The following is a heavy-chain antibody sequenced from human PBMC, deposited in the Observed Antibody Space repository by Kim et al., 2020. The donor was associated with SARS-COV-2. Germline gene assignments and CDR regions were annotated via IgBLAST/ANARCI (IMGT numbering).Heavy chain of an antibody. V-gene: IGHV3-21*01. J-gene: IGHJ6*02. CDR1: GFTFSSYS. CDR2: ISSSSSYI. Sequence: GGSLRLSCAASGFTFSSYSMNWVRQAPGKGLEWVSSISSSSSYIYYADSVKGRFTISRDNAKNSLYLQMNSLRAEDTAVYYCARAAMVRGSNYYYGMDVWGQGTTVTVPS. CDR3: ARAAMVRGSNYYYGMDV. D-gene: IGHD3-10*01.